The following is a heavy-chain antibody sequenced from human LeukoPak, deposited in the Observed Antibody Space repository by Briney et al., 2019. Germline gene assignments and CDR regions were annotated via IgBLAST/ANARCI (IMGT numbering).Heavy chain of an antibody. CDR2: ISWNSGNI. J-gene: IGHJ6*03. CDR3: AKDAYGGATFFYYMDV. V-gene: IGHV3-9*01. Sequence: GRSLRLSCAGSGFTFDDYAMHWVRQTPGKGLEWVSGISWNSGNIAYADFAGGRFTISRDNAKNSLSLQMNSLSDEDTAVYYCAKDAYGGATFFYYMDVWGKGTTVTVSS. CDR1: GFTFDDYA. D-gene: IGHD2/OR15-2a*01.